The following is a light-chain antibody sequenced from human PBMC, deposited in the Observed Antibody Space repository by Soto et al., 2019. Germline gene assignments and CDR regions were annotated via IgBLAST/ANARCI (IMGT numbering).Light chain of an antibody. J-gene: IGLJ1*01. CDR2: EGS. CDR3: CANAGSSTFFYF. Sequence: QSALTQPASVSGSPGQSITITCNGTSSGVGSSNFVSWYQQHSGKAPKLMIYEGSKRPSGVSKGISGSKSCNTASLTISGLHAEDEADYYYCANAGSSTFFYFFGTGTKLTVL. CDR1: SSGVGSSNF. V-gene: IGLV2-23*03.